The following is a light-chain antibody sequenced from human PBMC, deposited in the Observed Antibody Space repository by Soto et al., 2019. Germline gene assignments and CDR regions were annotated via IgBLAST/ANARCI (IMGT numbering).Light chain of an antibody. CDR3: QQFFSAVLT. V-gene: IGKV1-39*01. J-gene: IGKJ4*01. CDR2: GAS. Sequence: DLQLTQSPSSLSASLGDSITITCRASETISTFLNWYQVQPGKAPRLLVYGASYLQVGVPVRFRASGSGTLFTLTIDNLQREDLASYFCQQFFSAVLTFGGGTRVDI. CDR1: ETISTF.